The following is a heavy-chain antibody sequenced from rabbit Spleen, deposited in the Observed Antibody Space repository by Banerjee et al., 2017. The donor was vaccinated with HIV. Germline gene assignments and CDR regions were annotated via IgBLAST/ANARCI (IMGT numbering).Heavy chain of an antibody. D-gene: IGHD1-1*01. Sequence: QSLEESGGDLVKPGASLTLTCIASGVSFSGNSYMCWVRQAPGKGLEWIGYIDPIFGSTYYANWVNGRFTISRTSSTTVTLQMTSLTAADTATYFCARDLTSVVGWNFNLWGQGTLVTVS. CDR2: IDPIFGST. V-gene: IGHV1S40*01. CDR1: GVSFSGNSY. CDR3: ARDLTSVVGWNFNL. J-gene: IGHJ4*01.